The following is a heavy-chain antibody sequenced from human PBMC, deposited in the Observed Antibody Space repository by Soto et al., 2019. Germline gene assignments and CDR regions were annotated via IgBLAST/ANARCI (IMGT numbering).Heavy chain of an antibody. J-gene: IGHJ4*02. V-gene: IGHV3-33*01. Sequence: GGSLSLSCAASGFTFSSYGMHWVRQAPGKGLEWVADIWYDGSNKYYADSVKGRFTISRDNSKNTLYLQMNSLRAEDTAVYYCARGGGGSLGYFDYWGQGTLVTVSS. CDR2: IWYDGSNK. D-gene: IGHD3-16*01. CDR1: GFTFSSYG. CDR3: ARGGGGSLGYFDY.